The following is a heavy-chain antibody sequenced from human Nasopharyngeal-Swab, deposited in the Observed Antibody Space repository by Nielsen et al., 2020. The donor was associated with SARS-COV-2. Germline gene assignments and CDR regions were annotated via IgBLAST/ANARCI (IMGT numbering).Heavy chain of an antibody. J-gene: IGHJ4*02. D-gene: IGHD5-18*01. V-gene: IGHV3-15*01. CDR3: MTKRGYTYGVDY. CDR1: GFTVNSVW. CDR2: IRSIPDGGTT. Sequence: GGSLRLSCEASGFTVNSVWMSWVRQAPGKGLEWVGHIRSIPDGGTTDYAAPMRGRFTISRDGSKNTLYLQMNSLKAEDTAMYYCMTKRGYTYGVDYWGQGILVTVSS.